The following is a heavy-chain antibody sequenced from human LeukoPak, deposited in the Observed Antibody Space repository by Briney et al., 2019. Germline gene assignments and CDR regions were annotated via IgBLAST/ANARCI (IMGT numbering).Heavy chain of an antibody. V-gene: IGHV4-39*01. CDR3: VSIAARLIFDYYYYMDV. J-gene: IGHJ6*03. CDR1: GGSISSSSYY. CDR2: IYYSGST. Sequence: PSETLSLTCTVSGGSISSSSYYWGWIRQPPGKGLEWIGSIYYSGSTYYNPSLKSRVTISVDTSKNQFSLKLSSVTAADTAVYYCVSIAARLIFDYYYYMDVWGKGTTVTVSS. D-gene: IGHD6-6*01.